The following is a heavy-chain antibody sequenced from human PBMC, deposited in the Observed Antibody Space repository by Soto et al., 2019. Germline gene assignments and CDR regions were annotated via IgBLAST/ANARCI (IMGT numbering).Heavy chain of an antibody. CDR3: ARHLTFARSSLNWLDP. Sequence: LGDSLTISGKGTGDSFTPYWIAWVRQMPGKGLEWMGIIYPGDSDTRYSPSFQGQVTISADKSINTVYLQWSSLKASDTAMYYCARHLTFARSSLNWLDPWGQGTLVTVSS. V-gene: IGHV5-51*01. J-gene: IGHJ5*02. D-gene: IGHD6-13*01. CDR2: IYPGDSDT. CDR1: GDSFTPYW.